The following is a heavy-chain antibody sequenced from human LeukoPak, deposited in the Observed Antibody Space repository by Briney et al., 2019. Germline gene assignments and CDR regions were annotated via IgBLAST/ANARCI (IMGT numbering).Heavy chain of an antibody. V-gene: IGHV4-34*01. J-gene: IGHJ6*03. CDR2: INHSGST. Sequence: KPSETLSLTCAVYGGSFSGYYWSWIRQPPGKGLEWIGEINHSGSTNYNPSLKSRVTISVDTSKNQFSLKLSSVTAADTAVYYCARGGQQLVSHYYYYYYMDVWGKGTTVTVSS. D-gene: IGHD6-13*01. CDR1: GGSFSGYY. CDR3: ARGGQQLVSHYYYYYYMDV.